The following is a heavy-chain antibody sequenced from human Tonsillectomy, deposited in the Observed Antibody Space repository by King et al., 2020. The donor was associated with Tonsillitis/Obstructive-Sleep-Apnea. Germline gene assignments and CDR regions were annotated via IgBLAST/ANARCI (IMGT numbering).Heavy chain of an antibody. J-gene: IGHJ6*03. CDR3: AKGPLIRGLILSDYYYYMDV. V-gene: IGHV3-9*01. D-gene: IGHD3-10*01. Sequence: VQLVESGGGLVQPGRSLRLSCAASGFTFDETVMHWVRQAPGKGLEWVSGISWNSGIIGYADSVKGRFTISRDNAKNSLYLQMNSLSAEDTALYYCAKGPLIRGLILSDYYYYMDVWGKGTTVTVSS. CDR2: ISWNSGII. CDR1: GFTFDETV.